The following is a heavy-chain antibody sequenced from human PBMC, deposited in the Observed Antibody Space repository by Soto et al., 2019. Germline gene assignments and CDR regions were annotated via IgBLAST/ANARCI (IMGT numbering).Heavy chain of an antibody. J-gene: IGHJ4*02. D-gene: IGHD3-10*01. CDR3: AKSRNVLLWFGELLTGRPIDY. V-gene: IGHV3-9*01. CDR2: ISWNSGSI. Sequence: EVQLVESGGGLVQPGRSLRLSCAASGFTFDDYAMHWVRQAPGKGLEWVSGISWNSGSIGYADSVKGRFTISRDNAKNSLYLQMNSLRAEDTALYYCAKSRNVLLWFGELLTGRPIDYWGQGTLVTVSS. CDR1: GFTFDDYA.